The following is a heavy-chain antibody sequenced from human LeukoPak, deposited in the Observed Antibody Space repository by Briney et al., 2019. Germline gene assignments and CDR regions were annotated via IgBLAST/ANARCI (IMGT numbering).Heavy chain of an antibody. CDR2: IIPIFGTT. CDR3: ARVITMVRGVIRGWFDP. J-gene: IGHJ5*02. D-gene: IGHD3-10*01. Sequence: ASVTVSCKASGGTFSSYAISWVRQAPGQGLEWMGGIIPIFGTTNYAQKFQGRVTITADESTSTAYMELSSLRSEDTAVYYCARVITMVRGVIRGWFDPWGQGTLVTVSS. CDR1: GGTFSSYA. V-gene: IGHV1-69*13.